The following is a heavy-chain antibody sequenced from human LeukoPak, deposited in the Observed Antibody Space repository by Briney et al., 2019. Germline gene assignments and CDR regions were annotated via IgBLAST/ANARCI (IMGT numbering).Heavy chain of an antibody. D-gene: IGHD5-12*01. V-gene: IGHV4-59*01. Sequence: SETLSLTCTVSGGSISSYYWSWIRQPPGKGLEWIGYIYYSGSTNYNPSLKSRVTISVDTSKNQFSLKLSSATAADTAVYYCARVRSGYDYWFDPWGQGTLVTVSS. CDR2: IYYSGST. J-gene: IGHJ5*02. CDR1: GGSISSYY. CDR3: ARVRSGYDYWFDP.